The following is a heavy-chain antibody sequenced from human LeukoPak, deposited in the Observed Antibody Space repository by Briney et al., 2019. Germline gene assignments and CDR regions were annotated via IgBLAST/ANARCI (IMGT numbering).Heavy chain of an antibody. CDR2: IKHDGGEK. V-gene: IGHV3-7*01. D-gene: IGHD3-16*01. Sequence: PGGSLRLSCADSGFTFSSYWMSWVRQSPGKGLEWVANIKHDGGEKYYVDSVKGRFTISRDNAKNSLYLQMNSLRAEDTAIYYCASAPGLGYWGQGTLVTVSS. CDR1: GFTFSSYW. J-gene: IGHJ4*02. CDR3: ASAPGLGY.